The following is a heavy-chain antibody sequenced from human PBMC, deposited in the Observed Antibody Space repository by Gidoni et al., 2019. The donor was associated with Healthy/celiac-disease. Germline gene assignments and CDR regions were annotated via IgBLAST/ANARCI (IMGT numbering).Heavy chain of an antibody. V-gene: IGHV3-53*01. J-gene: IGHJ3*02. CDR1: GFTVSSNY. CDR2: IYSGGST. Sequence: EVQLVESGGGLIQPGGSLRLSCAASGFTVSSNYMSWVRQAPGKGLEWVSVIYSGGSTYYADSVKGRFTISRDNSKNTLYLQMNSLRAEDTAVYYCARSQTSYDSSGFTFDIWGQGTMVTVSS. CDR3: ARSQTSYDSSGFTFDI. D-gene: IGHD3-22*01.